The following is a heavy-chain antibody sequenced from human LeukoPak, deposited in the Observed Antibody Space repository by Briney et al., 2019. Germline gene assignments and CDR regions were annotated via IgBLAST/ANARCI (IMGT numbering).Heavy chain of an antibody. CDR2: IYTSGST. D-gene: IGHD4-11*01. V-gene: IGHV4-61*02. Sequence: PSQTLSLTCTVSGGSISSGSYYWSWIRQPAGKGLEWIGRIYTSGSTNYNPSLKSRVTISVDTSKNQFSLKLSSVTAADTAVYYCARDLMTTFSRFDPWGQGTLVTVSS. CDR3: ARDLMTTFSRFDP. CDR1: GGSISSGSYY. J-gene: IGHJ5*02.